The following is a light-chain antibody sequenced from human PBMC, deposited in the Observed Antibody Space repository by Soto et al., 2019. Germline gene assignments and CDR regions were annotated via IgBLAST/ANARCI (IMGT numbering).Light chain of an antibody. CDR2: EGN. CDR1: SSDVGTYNL. J-gene: IGLJ2*01. V-gene: IGLV2-23*01. Sequence: QSVLTQPASVSGSPGQSITISCTGTSSDVGTYNLVTWYQQHPGKATKLIIYEGNKRPSGVSNRFSASKSGNTASLTISGLQDDDEADYYCCSYAPSRSLLFGGGTKLTVL. CDR3: CSYAPSRSLL.